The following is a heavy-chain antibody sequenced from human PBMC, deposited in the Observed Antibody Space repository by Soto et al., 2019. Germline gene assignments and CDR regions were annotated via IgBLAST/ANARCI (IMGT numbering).Heavy chain of an antibody. D-gene: IGHD6-13*01. CDR1: GGSISSGGYY. V-gene: IGHV4-31*03. Sequence: SETLSLTCTVSGGSISSGGYYWSWIRQHPGKGLEWIGYIYYSGSTYYNPSLKSRVTISVDTSKNQFSLKLSSVTAADTAVYYCARGYSSSWVYMDVWGKGTTVTVSS. CDR2: IYYSGST. J-gene: IGHJ6*03. CDR3: ARGYSSSWVYMDV.